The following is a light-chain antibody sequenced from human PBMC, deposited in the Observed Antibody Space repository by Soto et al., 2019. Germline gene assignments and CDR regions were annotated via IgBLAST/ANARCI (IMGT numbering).Light chain of an antibody. CDR3: QHYSYSRYFS. V-gene: IGKV3-20*01. Sequence: EIVLTQSPGTLSLSPGERATLSCRASQSVSHNYLAWYQQKPGHAPRLLIYGVSSRATGIPDRFSGSGSGKDFTLTISRLEPEDFAVFYCQHYSYSRYFSFGPGIKVEIK. CDR2: GVS. CDR1: QSVSHNY. J-gene: IGKJ3*01.